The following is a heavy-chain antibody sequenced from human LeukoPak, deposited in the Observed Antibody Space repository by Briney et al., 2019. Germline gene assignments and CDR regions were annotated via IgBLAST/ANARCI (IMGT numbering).Heavy chain of an antibody. CDR1: GFTFGDYA. CDR3: TRDGNYGDYIGAYFDY. Sequence: GGSLRLSCTASGFTFGDYAMSWVRQAPGKGLEWVGFIRSKPYGGATEVAASVKGRFTTSRDDSKSIAYLRMNSLKTEDTALYYCTRDGNYGDYIGAYFDYWGQGTLVTVSS. J-gene: IGHJ4*02. V-gene: IGHV3-49*04. CDR2: IRSKPYGGAT. D-gene: IGHD4-17*01.